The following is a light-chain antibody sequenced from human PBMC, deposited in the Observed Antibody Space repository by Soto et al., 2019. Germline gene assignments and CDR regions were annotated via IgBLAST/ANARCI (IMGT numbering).Light chain of an antibody. J-gene: IGKJ5*01. CDR3: QQRSSWPIT. CDR1: QSVSRY. V-gene: IGKV3-11*01. Sequence: EIVLTQSPATLSLSPGERATLSCRASQSVSRYLAWYQQKPGQAPRLPIYDASNRATGFPARFSGSGSGTDFTLTISRLEPDDFAVYYCQQRSSWPITFGQGTRLEIK. CDR2: DAS.